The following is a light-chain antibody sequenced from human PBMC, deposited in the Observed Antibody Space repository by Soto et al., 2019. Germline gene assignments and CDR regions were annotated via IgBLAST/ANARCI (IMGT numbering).Light chain of an antibody. CDR3: HQRAVSST. V-gene: IGKV3-11*01. CDR2: DAS. J-gene: IGKJ5*01. Sequence: TQSPSTLSASVGDRVTINCRASQSVSNYLSWYQQKPGQAPRLLIYDASRRVTGIPARFSGSGSGTDFTLTLSSLEPEDFAVYYCHQRAVSSTFGQGTRLEIK. CDR1: QSVSNY.